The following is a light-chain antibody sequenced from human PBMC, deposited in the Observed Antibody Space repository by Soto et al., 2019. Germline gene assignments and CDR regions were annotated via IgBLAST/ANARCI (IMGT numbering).Light chain of an antibody. CDR1: SSDVGSYNL. CDR3: CSYAGSSTVV. CDR2: EVS. Sequence: QSALTQPASVSGSPGQSITISCTGTSSDVGSYNLVSWYQQHPGKAPKLMIYEVSKRPSGVSNRFSGSKSGNMASLTISGLQAEDEADYYCCSYAGSSTVVFGGGTKVTV. J-gene: IGLJ2*01. V-gene: IGLV2-23*02.